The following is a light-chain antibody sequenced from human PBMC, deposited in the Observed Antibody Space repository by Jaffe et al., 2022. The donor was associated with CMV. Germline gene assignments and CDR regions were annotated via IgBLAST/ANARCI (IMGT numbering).Light chain of an antibody. CDR2: GAS. V-gene: IGKV3-15*01. J-gene: IGKJ1*01. CDR3: QQYNYWPPWA. CDR1: QSVSTN. Sequence: EIVMTQSPATLSVSPGERVTLSCRTSQSVSTNLAWYQQKPGQAPRLLIYGASTRATGIPARFSGSGSGTEFTLAISSLQSEDFALYYCQQYNYWPPWAFGQGTRVEMK.